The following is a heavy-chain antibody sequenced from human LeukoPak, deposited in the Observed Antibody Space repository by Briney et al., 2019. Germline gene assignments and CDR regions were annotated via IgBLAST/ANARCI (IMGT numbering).Heavy chain of an antibody. Sequence: SETLSFTCAVYGGSFSGYYWSWIRQPPGKGLEWIGYIYHSGSTYYNPSLKSRVTISVDRSKNQFSLKLSSVTAADTAVYYCARLLSGLGYGMDVWGQGTTVTVSS. CDR2: IYHSGST. J-gene: IGHJ6*02. V-gene: IGHV4-34*01. CDR3: ARLLSGLGYGMDV. CDR1: GGSFSGYY. D-gene: IGHD3/OR15-3a*01.